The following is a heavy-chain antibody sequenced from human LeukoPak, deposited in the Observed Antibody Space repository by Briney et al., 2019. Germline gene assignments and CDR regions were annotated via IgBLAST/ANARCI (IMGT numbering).Heavy chain of an antibody. J-gene: IGHJ4*02. D-gene: IGHD3-3*01. V-gene: IGHV3-66*01. CDR3: ARSARLMKGVVEVTALDD. Sequence: GGSLRLSCAASGFTVSSNYMSWVRQAPGKGLEWVSVIYSGGSTYYADSVKGRFTISRDNSKNTLYLQMNSLRAEDTAVYYCARSARLMKGVVEVTALDDWGQGTLVTVSS. CDR2: IYSGGST. CDR1: GFTVSSNY.